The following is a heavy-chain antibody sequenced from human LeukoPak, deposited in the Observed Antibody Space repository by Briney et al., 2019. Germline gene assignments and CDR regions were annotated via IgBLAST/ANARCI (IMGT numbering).Heavy chain of an antibody. CDR1: GFTFSSYA. CDR2: ISYDGSNK. Sequence: AGGSLRLSCAASGFTFSSYAMHWVRQAPGKGLEWLAVISYDGSNKYYADSVKGRFTISRDNSKNTLYLQMNSLRVEDTSVYYCAKVRSTYGLGTYFDSWGQGTLVTVSS. V-gene: IGHV3-30-3*01. J-gene: IGHJ4*02. D-gene: IGHD2-8*01. CDR3: AKVRSTYGLGTYFDS.